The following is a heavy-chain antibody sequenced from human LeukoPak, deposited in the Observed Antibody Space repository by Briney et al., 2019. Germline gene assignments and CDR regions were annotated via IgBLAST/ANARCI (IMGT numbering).Heavy chain of an antibody. Sequence: GGSLRLSWAASGFDFSSYVMHWVRQAPGKGLEWVAVISHDGSNEYYADSVTGRFTISRDNSKNTLSLKMNSLRAEDTALYYCVRDISGEKSLDYWGQGTLVTVSS. V-gene: IGHV3-30*04. J-gene: IGHJ4*02. CDR1: GFDFSSYV. D-gene: IGHD3-10*01. CDR3: VRDISGEKSLDY. CDR2: ISHDGSNE.